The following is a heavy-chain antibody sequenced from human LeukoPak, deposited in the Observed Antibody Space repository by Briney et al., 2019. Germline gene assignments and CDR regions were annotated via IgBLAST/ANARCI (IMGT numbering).Heavy chain of an antibody. CDR3: ARGAQSWEPDNWFDP. CDR2: INSDGSST. Sequence: GGSLRLSCAASGFTFSSYWMHWVRQGPGKGLVWVSRINSDGSSTSYAGSVKGRFTISRDNAKNTLYLQMNSLRAEDTAVYYCARGAQSWEPDNWFDPWGQGTLVTVSS. V-gene: IGHV3-74*01. D-gene: IGHD1-26*01. CDR1: GFTFSSYW. J-gene: IGHJ5*02.